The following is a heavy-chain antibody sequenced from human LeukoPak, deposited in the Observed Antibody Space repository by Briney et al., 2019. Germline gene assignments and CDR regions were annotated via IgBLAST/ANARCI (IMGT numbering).Heavy chain of an antibody. CDR1: GYTFTSYG. CDR3: ARGGAMVRGVTWFDP. V-gene: IGHV1-18*01. J-gene: IGHJ5*02. D-gene: IGHD3-10*01. Sequence: EASVKVSCKATGYTFTSYGISWVRQAPGQGLEWMGWISAYNGNTNYAQKLQGRVTMTTDTSTSTAYMELRSLRSDDTAVYYCARGGAMVRGVTWFDPWGQGTLVTVSS. CDR2: ISAYNGNT.